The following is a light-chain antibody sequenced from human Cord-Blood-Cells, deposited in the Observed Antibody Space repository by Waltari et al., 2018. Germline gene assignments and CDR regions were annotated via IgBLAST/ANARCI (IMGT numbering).Light chain of an antibody. Sequence: QSALTQPASVSGSPGPSIHISCTGTSSDVGGYNYVPWYQQHPGTAPKLMIYDVSNRPSGFSNRFSGSKSGNTASLTISGLQAEDEADYYCSSYTSSSTRVFGGGTKLTVL. J-gene: IGLJ2*01. V-gene: IGLV2-14*01. CDR3: SSYTSSSTRV. CDR2: DVS. CDR1: SSDVGGYNY.